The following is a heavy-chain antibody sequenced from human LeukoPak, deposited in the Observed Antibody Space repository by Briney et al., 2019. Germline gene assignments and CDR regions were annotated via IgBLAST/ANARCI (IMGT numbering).Heavy chain of an antibody. CDR1: GFTFSSCA. J-gene: IGHJ4*02. CDR2: INDNGGTT. D-gene: IGHD6-19*01. CDR3: ARDPYSSGWLTYYFDY. Sequence: PGGSLRLSCSASGFTFSSCAMHWVRQAPGKGLEYVSGINDNGGTTHYGDSVKGRLTISRDNSKNTLYLQMNSLRAEDTAVYYCARDPYSSGWLTYYFDYWGQGTLVTVSS. V-gene: IGHV3-64*04.